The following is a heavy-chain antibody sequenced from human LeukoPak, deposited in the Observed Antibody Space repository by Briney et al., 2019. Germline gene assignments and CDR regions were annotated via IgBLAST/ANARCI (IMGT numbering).Heavy chain of an antibody. V-gene: IGHV1-46*01. CDR1: GYTFTNNY. J-gene: IGHJ4*02. CDR3: ARDQEGFDY. Sequence: ASVKVSCKASGYTFTNNYLHWVRQAPGQGLEWMGMIYPRDGSRSYTQNFQGRVTVTRDTSTTTVHMELRGLRSEDTAVYYCARDQEGFDYWGQGTVVTVSS. CDR2: IYPRDGSR.